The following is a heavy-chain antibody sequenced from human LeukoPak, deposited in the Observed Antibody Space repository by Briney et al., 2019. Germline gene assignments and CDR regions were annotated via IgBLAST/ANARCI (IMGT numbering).Heavy chain of an antibody. CDR2: MSSMSSYI. CDR1: GFTFSSYS. J-gene: IGHJ4*02. V-gene: IGHV3-21*01. CDR3: ARIPNIAAAATSFDY. D-gene: IGHD6-13*01. Sequence: SLTLACPAAGFTFSSYSISCVRQAPGEGRGWVSSMSSMSSYIYYADSVKGRFTIYRDNAKNSLYLQMNSLRAEDTAVYYCARIPNIAAAATSFDYWGQGTLVTVSS.